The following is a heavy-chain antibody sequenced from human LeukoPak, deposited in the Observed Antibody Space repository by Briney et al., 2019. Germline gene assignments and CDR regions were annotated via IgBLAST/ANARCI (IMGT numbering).Heavy chain of an antibody. Sequence: GGSLRLSCSASGFTFRKYSMHWVRQGPGKGLECVSAISSNGHTYYADSVKGRFTISRDNSKSTLYLQMSSLRPEDTAVYYCVKDNREEDWFDPWGQGTLVTVSS. V-gene: IGHV3-64D*09. CDR1: GFTFRKYS. J-gene: IGHJ5*02. D-gene: IGHD2/OR15-2a*01. CDR3: VKDNREEDWFDP. CDR2: ISSNGHT.